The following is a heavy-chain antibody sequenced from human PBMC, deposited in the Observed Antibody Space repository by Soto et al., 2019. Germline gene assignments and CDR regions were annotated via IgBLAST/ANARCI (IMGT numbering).Heavy chain of an antibody. CDR1: GFTFSSYD. CDR3: AKVARQVRGVILYYYYVMDV. J-gene: IGHJ6*02. CDR2: IGTAGDT. D-gene: IGHD3-10*01. V-gene: IGHV3-13*01. Sequence: PGGSLRLSCAASGFTFSSYDMHWVRQATGKGLEWVSAIGTAGDTYYPGSVKGRFTISRENAKNSLYLQMNSLRAEDTAVYYCAKVARQVRGVILYYYYVMDVWGQGTTVTVSS.